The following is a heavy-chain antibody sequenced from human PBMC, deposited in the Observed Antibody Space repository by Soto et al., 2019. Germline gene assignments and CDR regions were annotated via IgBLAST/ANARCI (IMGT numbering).Heavy chain of an antibody. V-gene: IGHV1-69*13. J-gene: IGHJ6*02. D-gene: IGHD3-3*01. CDR2: IIPIFGTA. CDR3: ARDTPYYDFWSGYYPTKGMDV. CDR1: GGTFSSYA. Sequence: SVKVSCKASGGTFSSYAISWVRQAPGQGLEWMGGIIPIFGTANYAQKFQGRVTITADESTSTAYMELSSLRSEDTAVYYCARDTPYYDFWSGYYPTKGMDVWGQGTTVTVSS.